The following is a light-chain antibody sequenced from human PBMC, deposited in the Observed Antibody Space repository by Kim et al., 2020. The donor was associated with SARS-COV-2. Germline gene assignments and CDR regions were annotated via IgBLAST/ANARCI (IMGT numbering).Light chain of an antibody. J-gene: IGLJ2*01. CDR3: ASWDDSLSGLV. V-gene: IGLV1-47*01. CDR2: RNN. Sequence: GQRFTITCSGSSSNIGSDYAYWYQQLPGTAPKVLIYRNNQRPSGVPDRFSGSKSDTSASLAISGLRSEDEGDYYCASWDDSLSGLVFGGGTKLTVL. CDR1: SSNIGSDY.